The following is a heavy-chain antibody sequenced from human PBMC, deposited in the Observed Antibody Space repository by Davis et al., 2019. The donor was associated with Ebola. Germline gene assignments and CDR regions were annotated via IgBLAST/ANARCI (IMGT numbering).Heavy chain of an antibody. V-gene: IGHV3-21*01. Sequence: GGSLRLSCAASGFTFSSYSMNWVRQAPGKGLEWVSSISSSSSYIYYADSVKGRFTIPRDNAKNSLYLQMNSLRAEDTAVYNCAGSAVIAAPFVYWGQGTLVTVSS. D-gene: IGHD6-13*01. CDR1: GFTFSSYS. CDR3: AGSAVIAAPFVY. J-gene: IGHJ4*02. CDR2: ISSSSSYI.